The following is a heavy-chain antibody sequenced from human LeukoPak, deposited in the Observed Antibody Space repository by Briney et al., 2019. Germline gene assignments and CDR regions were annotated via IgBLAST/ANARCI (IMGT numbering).Heavy chain of an antibody. CDR2: IIPIFGIA. J-gene: IGHJ4*02. V-gene: IGHV1-69*04. D-gene: IGHD3-22*01. CDR3: ARTHSSGYYPQVGYFDY. Sequence: RASVKVSCKASGGTFSSYAISWVRQAPGQGLEWMGRIIPIFGIANYAQKFQGRVTITADKSTSTAYMELSSLRSEDAAVYYCARTHSSGYYPQVGYFDYWGQGTLVTVSS. CDR1: GGTFSSYA.